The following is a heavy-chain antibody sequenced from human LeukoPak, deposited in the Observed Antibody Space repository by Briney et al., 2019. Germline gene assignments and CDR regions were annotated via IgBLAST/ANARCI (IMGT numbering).Heavy chain of an antibody. CDR2: INHSGST. D-gene: IGHD3-10*01. Sequence: SETLSLTCAVYGGSFSGYYWSWIRQPPGKGLEWIGEINHSGSTNYNPSLKSRVTISVDTSKNQFSLKLSSVTAADTAVYYCARAKLLWFRELLSYFDYWGQGTLVTVSS. J-gene: IGHJ4*02. V-gene: IGHV4-34*01. CDR3: ARAKLLWFRELLSYFDY. CDR1: GGSFSGYY.